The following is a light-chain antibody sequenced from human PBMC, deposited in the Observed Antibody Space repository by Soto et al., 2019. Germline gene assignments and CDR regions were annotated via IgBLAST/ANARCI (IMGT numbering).Light chain of an antibody. V-gene: IGLV2-14*01. CDR1: SSDVGGYNY. CDR3: SSYGGSNTVV. CDR2: DVS. Sequence: QSALTQPASVSGSPGQSITISCTGTSSDVGGYNYVSWYQQHPGKAPKLMIYDVSNRPSGVSNRFSGSKSGNTASLTISGLQAEDEADYYCSSYGGSNTVVFGGGTKLTVL. J-gene: IGLJ2*01.